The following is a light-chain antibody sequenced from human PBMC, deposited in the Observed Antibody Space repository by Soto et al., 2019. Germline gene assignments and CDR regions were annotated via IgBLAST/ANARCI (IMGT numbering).Light chain of an antibody. CDR3: CSYAGSTYWV. V-gene: IGLV2-23*01. CDR2: AGT. J-gene: IGLJ3*02. CDR1: SSAVGSYSL. Sequence: QSALTQPASVSGSPGQSITISCTGTSSAVGSYSLVSWYQQHPGKAPKLIIYAGTKPPSGISSRFSGSKSANTASLTISGLQAEDEADYYCCSYAGSTYWVFGGGTKLTVL.